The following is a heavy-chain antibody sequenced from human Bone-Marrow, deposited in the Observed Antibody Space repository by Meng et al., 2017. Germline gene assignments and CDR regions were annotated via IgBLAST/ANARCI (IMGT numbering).Heavy chain of an antibody. CDR1: GFTFSSYW. Sequence: EVQRVASGGGLIQTRGAARLYCAASGFTFSSYWMSLVRQAPGKRLEWMANIRQDGSEKYYVDSVKGRFTISRDNAKNSLYLQMNSLRAEDTAVYYCARDSDLFDYWGQGTLVTVSS. CDR2: IRQDGSEK. J-gene: IGHJ4*02. CDR3: ARDSDLFDY. V-gene: IGHV3-7*01.